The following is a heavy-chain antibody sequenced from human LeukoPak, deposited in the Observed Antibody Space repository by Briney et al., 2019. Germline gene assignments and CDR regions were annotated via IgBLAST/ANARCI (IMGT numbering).Heavy chain of an antibody. CDR1: GGSFSDYY. V-gene: IGHV4-34*01. CDR3: ARAHIITNS. D-gene: IGHD3-10*01. CDR2: INHSGRN. J-gene: IGHJ4*02. Sequence: SETLSLTCAVYGGSFSDYYWSWIRQPPGKGLEWIGEINHSGRNNYNPSLKSRVTISVDTSKNQFSLKLSSVTAEDTAIYYCARAHIITNSWGQGTLVTVSS.